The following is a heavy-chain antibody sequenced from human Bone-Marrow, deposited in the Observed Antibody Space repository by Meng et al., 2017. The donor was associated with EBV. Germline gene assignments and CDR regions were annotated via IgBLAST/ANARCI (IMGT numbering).Heavy chain of an antibody. Sequence: WGARLFNPSETLSLTCAVYGESFNAYYWSWARQSPGKGLEWIGEISHAGSTNYNPSLSSRVTISIDTSKNQFSLRLNSVTAADRGVYYCARYSSGWQKYFQYWDQGTLVTVSS. CDR3: ARYSSGWQKYFQY. V-gene: IGHV4-34*01. CDR1: GESFNAYY. CDR2: ISHAGST. J-gene: IGHJ1*01. D-gene: IGHD6-19*01.